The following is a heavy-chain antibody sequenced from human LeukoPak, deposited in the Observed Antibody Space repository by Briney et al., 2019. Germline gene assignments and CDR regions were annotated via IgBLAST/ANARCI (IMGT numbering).Heavy chain of an antibody. CDR3: AKASSIAARPSDS. Sequence: GGSLRLSCAASGFIFSSYSMNWVRQAPGKGLEWVSSISSSSSYIYYADSVKGRFTISRDNAKNSLYLQMNSLRAEDTAVYYCAKASSIAARPSDSWGQGTLVTVSS. J-gene: IGHJ4*02. CDR2: ISSSSSYI. CDR1: GFIFSSYS. V-gene: IGHV3-21*04. D-gene: IGHD6-6*01.